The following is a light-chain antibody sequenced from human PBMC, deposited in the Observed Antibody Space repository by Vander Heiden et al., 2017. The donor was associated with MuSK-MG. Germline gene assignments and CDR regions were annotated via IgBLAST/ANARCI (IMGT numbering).Light chain of an antibody. V-gene: IGKV1-5*03. CDR1: QSISSW. CDR2: KAS. Sequence: DIQMTQSPSTLSASVGDRVTITCRASQSISSWLAWYQQKPGKAPKLLIYKASSLDSGVPSRFSGSGSGTEFTLTISSLEPDDFATYYCQQDSSYSCTFGQGTKVEIK. J-gene: IGKJ1*01. CDR3: QQDSSYSCT.